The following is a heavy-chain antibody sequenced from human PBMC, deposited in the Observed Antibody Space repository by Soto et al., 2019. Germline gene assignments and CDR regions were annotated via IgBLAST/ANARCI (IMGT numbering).Heavy chain of an antibody. CDR1: GYSIRVPYY. J-gene: IGHJ4*02. CDR2: IYYTGST. Sequence: SETLSLTCTVAGYSIRVPYYWAWIRQPPGKGLEWIGSIYYTGSTYYSPSLKSRLTISVDTSKNQFSLRLTSVTAADTAVYYCACSTGYYNFDYWGQGTLVTVSS. V-gene: IGHV4-38-2*02. CDR3: ACSTGYYNFDY. D-gene: IGHD3-22*01.